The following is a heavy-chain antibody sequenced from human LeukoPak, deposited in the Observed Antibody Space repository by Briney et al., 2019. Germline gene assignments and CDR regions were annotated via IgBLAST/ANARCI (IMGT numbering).Heavy chain of an antibody. CDR1: GFTFSSYA. J-gene: IGHJ6*02. Sequence: GGSLRLSCAASGFTFSSYAMSWVRQAPGKGLEWVSAISGSGGSTYYADSVKGRFTISRDNSKNTLYLQMSSLRAEDTAVYYCARAWLTGGSYYAMDVWGQGTTVTVSS. V-gene: IGHV3-23*01. CDR2: ISGSGGST. D-gene: IGHD3-10*01. CDR3: ARAWLTGGSYYAMDV.